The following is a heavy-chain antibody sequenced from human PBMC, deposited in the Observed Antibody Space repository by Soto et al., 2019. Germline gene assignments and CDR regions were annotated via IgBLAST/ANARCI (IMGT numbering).Heavy chain of an antibody. CDR3: ARAPIVVVPAAIKSDAFDI. J-gene: IGHJ3*02. CDR1: GYSISSSSW. CDR2: IYYSGST. Sequence: LEILSLTCAVSGYSISSSSWWGWIRQPPGKGLEWIGYIYYSGSTYYNPSLKSRVTMSVDTSKNQFSLKLSSVTAVDTAVYYCARAPIVVVPAAIKSDAFDIWGQGTMVTVSS. V-gene: IGHV4-28*01. D-gene: IGHD2-2*01.